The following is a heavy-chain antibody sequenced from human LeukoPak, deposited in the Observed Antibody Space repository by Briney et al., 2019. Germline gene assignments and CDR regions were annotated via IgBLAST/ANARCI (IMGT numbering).Heavy chain of an antibody. CDR2: IYYSGST. Sequence: SETLSLTCTVSGGSISSSSYYWGWIRQPPGKGLEWIGSIYYSGSTYYNPSLKSRVTISVDTSKNQFSLKLSSVTAADTAVYYCASEPLHYGGNPRTFDFWGQGTMVTVSS. V-gene: IGHV4-39*01. CDR1: GGSISSSSYY. D-gene: IGHD4-23*01. CDR3: ASEPLHYGGNPRTFDF. J-gene: IGHJ3*01.